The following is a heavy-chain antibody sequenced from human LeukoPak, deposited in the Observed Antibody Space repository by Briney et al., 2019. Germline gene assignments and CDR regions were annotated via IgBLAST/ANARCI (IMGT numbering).Heavy chain of an antibody. Sequence: ASVKVSCKASGYTFTGYYMHWVRQAPGQGLEWMGWINPNSGGTNYAQKFQGRVTMTRDTSISTAYMELSRLRSDDTAVYYCTAHTNGDYRPDAFDIWGQGTMVTVSS. CDR3: TAHTNGDYRPDAFDI. CDR1: GYTFTGYY. D-gene: IGHD4-17*01. J-gene: IGHJ3*02. CDR2: INPNSGGT. V-gene: IGHV1-2*02.